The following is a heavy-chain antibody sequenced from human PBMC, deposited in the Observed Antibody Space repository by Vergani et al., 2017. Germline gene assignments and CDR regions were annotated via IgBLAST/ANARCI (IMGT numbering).Heavy chain of an antibody. V-gene: IGHV4-34*01. CDR3: ARGRGSRLYYYYMDG. CDR1: GGSFSGYY. CDR2: INHSGST. Sequence: QVQLQQWGAGLLKPSETLSLTCAVYGGSFSGYYWSWIRQPPGKGLEWIGEINHSGSTNYNPSLKSRVTISVDTSKNQFSLKLSSVTAADTAVYYCARGRGSRLYYYYMDGWGKGTTVTVSS. J-gene: IGHJ6*03. D-gene: IGHD2-2*01.